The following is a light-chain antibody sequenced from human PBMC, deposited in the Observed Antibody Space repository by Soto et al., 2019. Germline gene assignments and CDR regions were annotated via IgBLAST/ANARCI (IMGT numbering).Light chain of an antibody. CDR3: SSYTSRSTPYV. J-gene: IGLJ1*01. CDR2: DVT. CDR1: SSDVGDYDF. Sequence: QSALTQPASVSGSPGQSITISCTGTSSDVGDYDFVSWYQQHPGRAPKLMIYDVTNRPSGVSNRFSGSKSGNTASLTISGLQVEDEADYYCSSYTSRSTPYVLGTGTKVTVL. V-gene: IGLV2-14*01.